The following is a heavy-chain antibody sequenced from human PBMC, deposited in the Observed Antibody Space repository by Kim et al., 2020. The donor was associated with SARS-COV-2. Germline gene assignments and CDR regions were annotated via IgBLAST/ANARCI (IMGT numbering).Heavy chain of an antibody. V-gene: IGHV3-30*04. Sequence: GGSLRLSCAASGFTFSSYCMRWVRQAPGKGLEWVAIISYDGSNKYYADSVKGRFTISRDNAKNTLYLQMNSLRAEDTAVYYCATHSEATIGGGYYFDYWGHGTPVTVSS. CDR1: GFTFSSYC. CDR2: ISYDGSNK. D-gene: IGHD5-12*01. J-gene: IGHJ4*01. CDR3: ATHSEATIGGGYYFDY.